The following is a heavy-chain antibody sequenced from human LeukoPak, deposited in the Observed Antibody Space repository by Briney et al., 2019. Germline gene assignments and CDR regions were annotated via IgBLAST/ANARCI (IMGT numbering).Heavy chain of an antibody. CDR2: VNTNTGNP. CDR3: ARGPPTHEHYFDY. J-gene: IGHJ4*02. CDR1: GYTFTSYV. V-gene: IGHV7-4-1*02. Sequence: ASVKVSCKASGYTFTSYVMNWVRQAPAQGLEWMGWVNTNTGNPTYAQGFTGRFVLSLDTSVSTAYLQISSLKAEDTAVYYCARGPPTHEHYFDYWGQGTLVTVSS.